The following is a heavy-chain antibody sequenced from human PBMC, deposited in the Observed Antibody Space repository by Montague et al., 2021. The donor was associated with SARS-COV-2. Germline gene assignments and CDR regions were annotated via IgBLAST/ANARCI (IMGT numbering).Heavy chain of an antibody. D-gene: IGHD3-10*01. V-gene: IGHV4-34*01. Sequence: SETLSLTCAVYNGSFTGYFWSWVRQPPGKGLEWIGEINHSGDSNYSPSLKSRVSISLDMSTNQFSLELNSVTAADTAVYICARSVGSEYFYGSGSCLDSWGQGTLVTVSS. CDR2: INHSGDS. CDR3: ARSVGSEYFYGSGSCLDS. J-gene: IGHJ4*02. CDR1: NGSFTGYF.